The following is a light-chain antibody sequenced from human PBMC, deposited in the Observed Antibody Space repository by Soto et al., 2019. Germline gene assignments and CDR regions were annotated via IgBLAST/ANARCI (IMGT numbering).Light chain of an antibody. CDR3: LQFNKGPRT. CDR1: QNVGSS. V-gene: IGKV3-15*01. J-gene: IGKJ1*01. CDR2: GAS. Sequence: ETVMTQSPATLSVSPGEGATLSCRASQNVGSSLAWYQHKPGQAPRLLIYGASTRATGITARFSGSGSGTDLTININGVQSEDFAVYSCLQFNKGPRTVGQGPKVEMK.